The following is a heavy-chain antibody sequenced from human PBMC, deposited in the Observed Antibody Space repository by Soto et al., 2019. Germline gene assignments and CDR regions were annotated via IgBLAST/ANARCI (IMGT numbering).Heavy chain of an antibody. CDR3: AKEWHRVGVTHFDN. Sequence: QVQLVESGGGVVQPGRSLRLSCAASGFPFSSYNMHWVRQAPGKGLEWVAVIWFDGSKTYYADSVKGRFTVSRDNSKNTLFLQVNSLRAEDTAVYYCAKEWHRVGVTHFDNWGQGTLVTVSS. D-gene: IGHD1-26*01. V-gene: IGHV3-33*06. CDR1: GFPFSSYN. J-gene: IGHJ4*02. CDR2: IWFDGSKT.